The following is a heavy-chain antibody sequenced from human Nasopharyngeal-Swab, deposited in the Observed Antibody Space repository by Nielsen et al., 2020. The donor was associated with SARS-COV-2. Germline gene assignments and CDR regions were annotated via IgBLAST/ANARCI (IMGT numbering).Heavy chain of an antibody. D-gene: IGHD1-26*01. CDR2: IYYSGST. CDR3: ARSAVGAWGGMDV. CDR1: GGSISSGSYY. Sequence: GSLRLSCTVSGGSISSGSYYWSWIRQPPGKGLEWIGYIYYSGSTNYNPSLKSRVTISVDTSKNQFSLKLSSVTAADTAVYYCARSAVGAWGGMDVWGQGTTVTVSS. J-gene: IGHJ6*02. V-gene: IGHV4-61*01.